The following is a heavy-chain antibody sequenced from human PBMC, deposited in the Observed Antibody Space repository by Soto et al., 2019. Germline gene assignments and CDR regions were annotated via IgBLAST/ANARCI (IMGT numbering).Heavy chain of an antibody. D-gene: IGHD6-6*01. CDR2: ISAYNGNT. V-gene: IGHV1-18*04. CDR3: ARAETSDP. Sequence: SVQIACRRSCCTFTSYGISWVRQAPGQGLEWMGWISAYNGNTNYAQKLQGRVTITADESTSTAYMELSSLRSEDTAVYYCARAETSDPWGQGTMVTVSS. J-gene: IGHJ3*01. CDR1: CCTFTSYG.